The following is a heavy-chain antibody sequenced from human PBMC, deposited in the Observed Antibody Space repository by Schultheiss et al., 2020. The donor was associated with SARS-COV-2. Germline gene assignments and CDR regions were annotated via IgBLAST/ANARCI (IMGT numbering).Heavy chain of an antibody. CDR2: IYYSGST. V-gene: IGHV4-59*08. CDR3: ARHQHYYDSSGYLDY. Sequence: SETLSLTCAVYGGSISSYYWSWIRQPPGKGLEWIGYIYYSGSTNYNPSLKSRVTISVDTSKNQFSLKLSSVTAADTAVYYCARHQHYYDSSGYLDYWGQGTLVTVSS. J-gene: IGHJ4*02. D-gene: IGHD3-22*01. CDR1: GGSISSYY.